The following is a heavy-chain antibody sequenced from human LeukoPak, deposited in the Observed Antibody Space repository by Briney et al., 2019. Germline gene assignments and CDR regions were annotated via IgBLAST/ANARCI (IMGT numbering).Heavy chain of an antibody. D-gene: IGHD4-17*01. CDR1: GGSISSGTYY. Sequence: SETLSLTCTVSGGSISSGTYYWTWIRQHPVKGLEWIGYILYSGSTLYNPSLKSRVTISLDSSENQLSLKMTSVTAADTAMYYCARDHPLRSVDYWGQGTLVTVSS. CDR2: ILYSGST. CDR3: ARDHPLRSVDY. V-gene: IGHV4-31*03. J-gene: IGHJ4*02.